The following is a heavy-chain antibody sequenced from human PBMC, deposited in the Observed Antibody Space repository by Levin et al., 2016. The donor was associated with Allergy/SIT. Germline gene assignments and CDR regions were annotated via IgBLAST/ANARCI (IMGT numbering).Heavy chain of an antibody. CDR2: VSYDGSNK. V-gene: IGHV3-30*03. Sequence: GESLKISCAASGFTFSSYGMHWVRQAPGKGLEWVAVVSYDGSNKYYADSVKGRFTISRDNSKNTLYLQMNSLRAEDTAVYYCARDYGTGWLAFFDYWGQGVLVTVYS. J-gene: IGHJ4*02. CDR1: GFTFSSYG. D-gene: IGHD6-19*01. CDR3: ARDYGTGWLAFFDY.